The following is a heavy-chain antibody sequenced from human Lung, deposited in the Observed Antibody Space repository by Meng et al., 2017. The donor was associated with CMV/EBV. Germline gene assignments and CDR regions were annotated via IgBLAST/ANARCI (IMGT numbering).Heavy chain of an antibody. V-gene: IGHV1-8*01. CDR3: ARGKGSYYYYYGMDV. D-gene: IGHD5-18*01. CDR2: MNPNSGNT. J-gene: IGHJ6*02. Sequence: ASXXVSCKASGYTFTSYDINWVRQATGQGLEWMGWMNPNSGNTGYAQKFQGRVTMTRNTSISTAYMELSSLRSEDTAVYYCARGKGSYYYYYGMDVWGQGTTVTVSS. CDR1: GYTFTSYD.